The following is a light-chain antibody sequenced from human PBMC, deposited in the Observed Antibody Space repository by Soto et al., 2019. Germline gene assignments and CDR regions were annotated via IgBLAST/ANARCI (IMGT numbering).Light chain of an antibody. CDR3: QQLNSYPIT. V-gene: IGKV1-9*01. Sequence: DIQLTQSPSFLSASVGDRVTITCRASQGIRSYLAWYQQKSGKAPKLLINAGSTLQSGVPSRFSGSGSGTEFTLTISSLQPEDFATYYCQQLNSYPITFGLGTRLEIK. J-gene: IGKJ5*01. CDR2: AGS. CDR1: QGIRSY.